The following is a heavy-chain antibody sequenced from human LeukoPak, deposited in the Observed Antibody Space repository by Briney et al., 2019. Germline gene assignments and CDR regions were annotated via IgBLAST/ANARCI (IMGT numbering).Heavy chain of an antibody. CDR2: IRYDGSNK. D-gene: IGHD3-16*02. V-gene: IGHV3-30*02. J-gene: IGHJ4*02. CDR1: GFTFSSYG. Sequence: GGSLRLSCAASGFTFSSYGMHWVRQAPGKGLEWVAFIRYDGSNKYYADSVKGRFTISRDNSKNTLYLQMNSARAEDTAVYYCAKDMYDYVWGSYRDGDYWGQGTLVTVSS. CDR3: AKDMYDYVWGSYRDGDY.